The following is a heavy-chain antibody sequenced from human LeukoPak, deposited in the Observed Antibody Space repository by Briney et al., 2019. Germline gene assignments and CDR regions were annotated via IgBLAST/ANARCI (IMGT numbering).Heavy chain of an antibody. CDR1: GFTLSSNY. CDR2: IYSGGST. J-gene: IGHJ4*02. CDR3: ARGASQQLFDY. Sequence: PGGSLRLSCAASGFTLSSNYMSWVRQAPGKGLEWGSVIYSGGSTYYAASVRGRFTISRDHSKNTLYLQMNSLRAEATAVYYCARGASQQLFDYWGQGTLVTVSS. V-gene: IGHV3-66*01. D-gene: IGHD6-13*01.